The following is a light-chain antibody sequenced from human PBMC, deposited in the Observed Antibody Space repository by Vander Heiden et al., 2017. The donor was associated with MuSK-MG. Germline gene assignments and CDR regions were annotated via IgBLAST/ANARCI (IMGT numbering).Light chain of an antibody. CDR3: QQRRNWPIT. Sequence: DIVLTQSPATLSLSPGERATLSCRASQSVSSYLAWYQQKPGQAPRLLIYDASNRATGIPARFSGSGTGTDFTLTISSLEPEDFAVYYCQQRRNWPITFGQGTRLEIK. CDR1: QSVSSY. J-gene: IGKJ5*01. CDR2: DAS. V-gene: IGKV3-11*01.